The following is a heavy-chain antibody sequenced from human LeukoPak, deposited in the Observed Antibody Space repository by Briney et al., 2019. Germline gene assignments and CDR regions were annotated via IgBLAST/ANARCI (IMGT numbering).Heavy chain of an antibody. CDR1: GGSFSGYY. CDR3: ARGELSEYYYYYYMDV. J-gene: IGHJ6*03. V-gene: IGHV4-34*01. D-gene: IGHD1-26*01. Sequence: SETLSLTCAVYGGSFSGYYWRWIRQPPGKWLEWIGEINHSGSTNYNPSLKSRVTISVDTSKNQFSLKLSSVTAADTAVYYCARGELSEYYYYYYMDVWGKGTTVTISS. CDR2: INHSGST.